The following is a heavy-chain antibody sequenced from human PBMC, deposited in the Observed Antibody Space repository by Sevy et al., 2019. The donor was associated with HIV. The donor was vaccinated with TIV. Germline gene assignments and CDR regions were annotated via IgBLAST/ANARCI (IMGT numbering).Heavy chain of an antibody. D-gene: IGHD3-3*01. CDR2: ISYDGSNK. V-gene: IGHV3-30-3*01. Sequence: GGSLRLSCAASGFTFSSYAMHWVRQAPGKGLEWVAVISYDGSNKYYADSVKGRFTISRDNSKNTLYLQMNSLRAEDTAAYYCARDPGLRFLEWSFDYWGQGTLVTVSS. CDR1: GFTFSSYA. CDR3: ARDPGLRFLEWSFDY. J-gene: IGHJ4*02.